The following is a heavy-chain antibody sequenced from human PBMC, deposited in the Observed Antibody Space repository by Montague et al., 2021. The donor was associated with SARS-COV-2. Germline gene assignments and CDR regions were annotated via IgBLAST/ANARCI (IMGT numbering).Heavy chain of an antibody. J-gene: IGHJ6*03. Sequence: SETLSLTCAVHGTSFSGYYWNWIRQPPGKGLEWIGEINHGGSTKYSPSLKSRLTISADTSNNQFSLKLTSVAAADTAVYYCARLRDGVVPAPILGVGPCYSDCYVDVWGRGTTVTVSS. D-gene: IGHD3-10*01. V-gene: IGHV4-34*01. CDR1: GTSFSGYY. CDR3: ARLRDGVVPAPILGVGPCYSDCYVDV. CDR2: INHGGST.